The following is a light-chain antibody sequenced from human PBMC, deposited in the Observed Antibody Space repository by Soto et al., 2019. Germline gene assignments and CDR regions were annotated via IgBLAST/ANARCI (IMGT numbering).Light chain of an antibody. J-gene: IGLJ1*01. CDR3: DSYTSSRAYV. CDR1: SSDVGDDNY. Sequence: QSALTQPPSASGSPGQSVTISCTGTSSDVGDDNYVSWYQRHPGKAPKLMISEVSKRPSGVPDRFSGSKSGNTASLTVSGLQAEDEADYYCDSYTSSRAYVFGIGTKLTVL. CDR2: EVS. V-gene: IGLV2-8*01.